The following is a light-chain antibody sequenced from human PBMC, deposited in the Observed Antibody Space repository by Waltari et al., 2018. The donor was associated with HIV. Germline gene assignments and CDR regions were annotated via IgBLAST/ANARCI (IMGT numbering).Light chain of an antibody. CDR2: NSN. J-gene: IGLJ2*01. CDR1: NSNIGTHE. CDR3: QSSDNTLSGSV. Sequence: QSVLTQPPSVSGAPGQRVTLPCTGGNSNIGTHEVHSSQQFPGTAPPLLISNSNNRPAGVPDLFSGSKSGTSASLSIPGLQADDEADYYCQSSDNTLSGSVFGGGTRLTVL. V-gene: IGLV1-40*01.